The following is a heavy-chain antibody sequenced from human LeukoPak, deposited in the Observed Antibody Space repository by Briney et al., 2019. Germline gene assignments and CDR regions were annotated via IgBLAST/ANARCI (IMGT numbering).Heavy chain of an antibody. J-gene: IGHJ4*02. CDR1: GDSMTRGGYY. CDR2: IYHSGTT. V-gene: IGHV4-31*03. D-gene: IGHD4-11*01. Sequence: SETLSLTCTVSGDSMTRGGYYWSWVRQHPGKGLEWIGFIYHSGTTFYNPSLEGRAAISVDTSQNQFSLKLTSLTAAATAVYYCARAVDYRNYFDYWGQGTLVTVSS. CDR3: ARAVDYRNYFDY.